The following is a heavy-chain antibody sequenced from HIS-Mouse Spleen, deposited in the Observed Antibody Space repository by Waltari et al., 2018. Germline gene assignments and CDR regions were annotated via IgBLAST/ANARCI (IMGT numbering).Heavy chain of an antibody. Sequence: QVQLVESGGGVVQPGRSLRLSCAASGFTFSSYAMHWVRQAPGKGVGWVAVISYDGSNKYYADSVKGRFTISRDNSKNTLYLQMNSLRAEDTAVYYCARVGLTGWDYWGQGTLVTVSS. V-gene: IGHV3-30-3*01. CDR3: ARVGLTGWDY. J-gene: IGHJ4*02. CDR2: ISYDGSNK. CDR1: GFTFSSYA. D-gene: IGHD7-27*01.